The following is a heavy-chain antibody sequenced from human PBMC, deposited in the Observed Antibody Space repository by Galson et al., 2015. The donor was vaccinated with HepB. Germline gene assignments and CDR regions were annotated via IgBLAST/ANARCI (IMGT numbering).Heavy chain of an antibody. J-gene: IGHJ4*02. D-gene: IGHD2/OR15-2a*01. CDR1: GFTFTAFY. CDR3: VREGDVVPATFPFDY. CDR2: INANIGAT. Sequence: SVKVSCKASGFTFTAFYMHWVRQAPGQGLEWLGWINANIGATEYAQKFQGRVTITRDTSISTTYMELTRLRSDDTAVYFCVREGDVVPATFPFDYWGQGTLLTVSS. V-gene: IGHV1-2*02.